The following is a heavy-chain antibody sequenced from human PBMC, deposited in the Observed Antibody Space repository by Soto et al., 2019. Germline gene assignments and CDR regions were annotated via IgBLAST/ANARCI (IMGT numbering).Heavy chain of an antibody. Sequence: ASVKVSCKASGYTFTSYGISWVRQAPGQGLEWMGWISAYNGNTNYAQKLQGRVTMTTDTSTSTAYMELRSLRSDDTAVYYCERETDYGDYVGWFDPWGQGTLVTVSS. J-gene: IGHJ5*02. CDR2: ISAYNGNT. CDR3: ERETDYGDYVGWFDP. V-gene: IGHV1-18*01. CDR1: GYTFTSYG. D-gene: IGHD4-17*01.